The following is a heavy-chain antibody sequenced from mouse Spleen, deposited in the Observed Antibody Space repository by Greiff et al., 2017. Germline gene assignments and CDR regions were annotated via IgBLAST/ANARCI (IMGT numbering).Heavy chain of an antibody. CDR3: ARGGGNYGYFDV. CDR2: ILPGSGST. D-gene: IGHD2-1*01. CDR1: GYTFSSYW. V-gene: IGHV1-9*01. J-gene: IGHJ1*01. Sequence: VQLQQSGAELMKPGASVKISCKATGYTFSSYWIEWVKQRPGHGLEWIGEILPGSGSTNYNEKFKGKATFTADTSSNTAYMQLSSLTSEDSAVYSCARGGGNYGYFDVWGAGTTVTVSS.